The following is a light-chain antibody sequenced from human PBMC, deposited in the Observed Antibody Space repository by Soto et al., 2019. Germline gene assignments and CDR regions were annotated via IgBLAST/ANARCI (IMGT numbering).Light chain of an antibody. CDR1: QSISSW. V-gene: IGKV1-5*03. Sequence: DIQMTQSPSTLSASVGDRVTITCRSSQSISSWLAWYQQKPGKAPKLLIYKASSLESGVPSRFSGSGSWTELTLNSNSLQPDDFATYYCQQYNSYLTCTFGQGTKVEIK. CDR2: KAS. CDR3: QQYNSYLTCT. J-gene: IGKJ1*01.